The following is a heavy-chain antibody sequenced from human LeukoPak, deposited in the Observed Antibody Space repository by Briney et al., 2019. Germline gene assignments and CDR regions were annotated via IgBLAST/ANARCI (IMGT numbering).Heavy chain of an antibody. V-gene: IGHV1-69*05. CDR2: IIPIFGTA. D-gene: IGHD2-2*01. J-gene: IGHJ3*02. CDR3: ASLGVPAAINAFDI. Sequence: VASVKVSCKASGYTFTSYYMHWVRQAPGQGLEWMGGIIPIFGTANYAQKFQGRVTITTDESTSTAYMELSSLRSEDTAVYYCASLGVPAAINAFDIWGQGTMVTVSS. CDR1: GYTFTSYY.